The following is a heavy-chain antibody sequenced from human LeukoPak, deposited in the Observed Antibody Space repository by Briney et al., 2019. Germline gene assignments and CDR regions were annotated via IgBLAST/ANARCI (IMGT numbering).Heavy chain of an antibody. CDR2: INPSGGST. D-gene: IGHD1-1*01. CDR1: GYTFTSYY. CDR3: ASQLDNWFDP. J-gene: IGHJ5*02. Sequence: GASVKVSCKASGYTFTSYYMHWVRQAPGQGLEWMGIINPSGGSTSYAQKSQGRVTMTRDTSTSTAYMELSSLRSEDTAVYYCASQLDNWFDPWGQGTLVTVSS. V-gene: IGHV1-46*01.